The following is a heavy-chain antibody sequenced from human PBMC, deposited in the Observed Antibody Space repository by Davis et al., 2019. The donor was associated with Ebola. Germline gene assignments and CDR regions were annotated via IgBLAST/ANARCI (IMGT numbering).Heavy chain of an antibody. Sequence: AASVKVSCKASGYTFTNYDINWVRQAPGQGLEWMGWISAYNGNTNYAQKLQGRVTMTTDTSTSTAYMELRSLRSDDTAVYYCARDSPIFGDYYGMDVWGQGTTVTVSS. V-gene: IGHV1-18*01. D-gene: IGHD3-3*01. CDR3: ARDSPIFGDYYGMDV. CDR1: GYTFTNYD. J-gene: IGHJ6*02. CDR2: ISAYNGNT.